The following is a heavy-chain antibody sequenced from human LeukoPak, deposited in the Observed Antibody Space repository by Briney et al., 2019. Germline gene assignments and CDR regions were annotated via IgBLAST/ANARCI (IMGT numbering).Heavy chain of an antibody. D-gene: IGHD6-6*01. CDR3: ARGLIAARPGYCWFDP. CDR2: INHSGST. CDR1: GGSFSGYY. Sequence: PSETLSLTCAVYGGSFSGYYWSWIRQPPGKGLEWIGEINHSGSTNYNPSLKSRVTISVDTSKNQFSLKLSSVTAADTAVYYCARGLIAARPGYCWFDPWGQGTLVTVSS. J-gene: IGHJ5*02. V-gene: IGHV4-34*01.